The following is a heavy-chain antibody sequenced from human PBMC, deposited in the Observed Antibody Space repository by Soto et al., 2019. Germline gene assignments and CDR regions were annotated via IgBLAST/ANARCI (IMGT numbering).Heavy chain of an antibody. CDR3: ARGHCSSTSCAENWFDP. J-gene: IGHJ5*02. V-gene: IGHV1-2*04. D-gene: IGHD2-2*01. CDR1: GYTFTGYY. CDR2: INPNSGGT. Sequence: QVQLVQSGAEVKKPGASVKVSCKASGYTFTGYYMHWVRQAPGQGLEWMGWINPNSGGTNYAQKFQGWVTMTRDTSISTAYMELSRLRSDDTAVYYCARGHCSSTSCAENWFDPWGQGTLVTVSS.